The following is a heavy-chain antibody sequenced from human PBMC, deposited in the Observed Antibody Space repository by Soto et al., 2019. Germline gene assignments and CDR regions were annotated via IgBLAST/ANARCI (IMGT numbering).Heavy chain of an antibody. D-gene: IGHD6-13*01. CDR2: ISFDGSKT. V-gene: IGHV3-30*04. CDR1: GFSLSDYP. J-gene: IGHJ6*02. Sequence: VQLVESGGGVVRPGRSLRLSCAASGFSLSDYPMNWVRQAPGKGLKWVAFISFDGSKTYYSDSVKGRFTISRDNSKNTVSLQMNNLRPGDAAVYHCANLLNVAAAGTPHYYGVDVWGQGTTVTVS. CDR3: ANLLNVAAAGTPHYYGVDV.